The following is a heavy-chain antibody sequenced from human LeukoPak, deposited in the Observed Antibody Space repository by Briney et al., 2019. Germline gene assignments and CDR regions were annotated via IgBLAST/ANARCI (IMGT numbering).Heavy chain of an antibody. Sequence: GGSLRLSCAASGFTFSSYSMNWVRQAPGKGLEWVSGINWNGGSTGYADSVKGRFTISRDNAKNSLYLQMNSLRAEDTALYYCVRRDIVVVPAAIFGAFDIWGQGTMVTVSS. V-gene: IGHV3-20*04. CDR2: INWNGGST. J-gene: IGHJ3*02. D-gene: IGHD2-2*02. CDR3: VRRDIVVVPAAIFGAFDI. CDR1: GFTFSSYS.